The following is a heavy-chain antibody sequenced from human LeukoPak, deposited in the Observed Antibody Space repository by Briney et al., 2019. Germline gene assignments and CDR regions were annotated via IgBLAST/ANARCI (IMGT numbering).Heavy chain of an antibody. D-gene: IGHD3-10*01. CDR2: IYSGGST. V-gene: IGHV3-66*01. Sequence: GGSLRLYCAAYGFTVSSNYMSWVRQAPGKGLEWVSVIYSGGSTYYADSVKGRFTISRDNSKNTLYLQMNSLIAEDTAVYYCAGGRRSYVLDYWGQGTLVTVSS. CDR3: AGGRRSYVLDY. J-gene: IGHJ4*02. CDR1: GFTVSSNY.